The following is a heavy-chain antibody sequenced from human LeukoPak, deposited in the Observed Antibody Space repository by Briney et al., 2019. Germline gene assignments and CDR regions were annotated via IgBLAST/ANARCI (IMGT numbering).Heavy chain of an antibody. D-gene: IGHD3-9*01. CDR3: AKWGDYDILTGYYVSDF. CDR2: ITGSGDTT. V-gene: IGHV3-23*01. J-gene: IGHJ4*02. CDR1: GFIFRNYT. Sequence: WSLRLSCAASGFIFRNYTMSWVRQAPGKGLEWVSAITGSGDTTYYADSVKGRFTVSRDNSKNTLYVEMNTLRAEDTAVYYCAKWGDYDILTGYYVSDFWGQGTLVTVSS.